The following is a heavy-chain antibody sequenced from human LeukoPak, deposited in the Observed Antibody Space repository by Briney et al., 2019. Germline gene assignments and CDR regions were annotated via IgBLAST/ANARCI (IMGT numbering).Heavy chain of an antibody. CDR3: ARDSQDYGDYLIDY. CDR2: ISSSGSTI. CDR1: GFTFSSYE. Sequence: GGSLRLSCAASGFTFSSYEMNWVRQAPGKGLEWVSYISSSGSTIYYADSVKGRFTISRDNAKNSLYLQMNSLRAEDTAVYYCARDSQDYGDYLIDYWGQGTLVTVSS. J-gene: IGHJ4*02. V-gene: IGHV3-48*03. D-gene: IGHD4-17*01.